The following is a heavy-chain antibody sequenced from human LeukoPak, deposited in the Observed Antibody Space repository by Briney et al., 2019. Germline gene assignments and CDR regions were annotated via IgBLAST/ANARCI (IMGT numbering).Heavy chain of an antibody. CDR3: ARLSRYCSSTSCFYYYYYMDV. V-gene: IGHV4-39*01. D-gene: IGHD2-2*01. Sequence: SETLSLTCTVSGGSISGSSYYWGWIRQPPGKGLEWIGSIYYSGSTYYNPSLKSRVTISVDTSKNQFSLKLSSVTAADTAVYYCARLSRYCSSTSCFYYYYYMDVWGKGTTVTVSS. J-gene: IGHJ6*03. CDR1: GGSISGSSYY. CDR2: IYYSGST.